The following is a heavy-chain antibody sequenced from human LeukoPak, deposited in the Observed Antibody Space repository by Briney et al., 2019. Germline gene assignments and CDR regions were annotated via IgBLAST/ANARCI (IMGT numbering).Heavy chain of an antibody. J-gene: IGHJ4*02. CDR1: GFTFSNHW. CDR2: ISGDGSST. Sequence: GGSLRLSCAASGFTFSNHWMHWVRQAPGKGLVWVSRISGDGSSTRYADSVKGRFTISGDNAKNTLFLQMNSLRAEDTAVYYCARDNNWNYPDYWGQGTLVTVSS. CDR3: ARDNNWNYPDY. V-gene: IGHV3-74*01. D-gene: IGHD1-7*01.